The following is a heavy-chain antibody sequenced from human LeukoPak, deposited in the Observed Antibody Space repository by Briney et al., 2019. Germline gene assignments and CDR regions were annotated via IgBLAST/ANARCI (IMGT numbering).Heavy chain of an antibody. D-gene: IGHD5-12*01. CDR2: IYYSGST. Sequence: PSETLSLTCTVSGGSISSYYWSWIRQPPGKGLEWIGYIYYSGSTNYNPSLKSRVTISVDTSKNQFSLKLSSVTAADTAVYYCARERAARGRPFDYWGQGTLVTVSS. CDR3: ARERAARGRPFDY. J-gene: IGHJ4*02. CDR1: GGSISSYY. V-gene: IGHV4-59*12.